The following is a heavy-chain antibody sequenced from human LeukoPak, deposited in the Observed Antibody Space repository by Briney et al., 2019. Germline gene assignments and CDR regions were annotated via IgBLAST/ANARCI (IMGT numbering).Heavy chain of an antibody. CDR3: ARGLSHSGWYLG. D-gene: IGHD6-19*01. Sequence: PSETLSLTCAVYGGSFSGYYWSWIRQPPGKGLEWIGEINHSGSTNYNPSLKSRVTISVDTSKNQFSLKLSSVTAADTAVYYCARGLSHSGWYLGWGQGTLVTVSS. J-gene: IGHJ4*02. CDR2: INHSGST. V-gene: IGHV4-34*01. CDR1: GGSFSGYY.